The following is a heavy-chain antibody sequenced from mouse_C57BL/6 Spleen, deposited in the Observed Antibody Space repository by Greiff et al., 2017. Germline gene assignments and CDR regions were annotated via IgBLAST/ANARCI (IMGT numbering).Heavy chain of an antibody. V-gene: IGHV1-61*01. Sequence: VQLQQPGAELVRPGSSVKLSCKASGYTFTSYWMDLVKQRPGQGLEWIGNIYPSDSETHYNQKFKDKATLTVDKSSSTAYMQLSSLTSEDSAVYYCARYTTLGYFDVWGTWTTVTVSS. CDR3: ARYTTLGYFDV. CDR1: GYTFTSYW. D-gene: IGHD5-5*01. J-gene: IGHJ1*03. CDR2: IYPSDSET.